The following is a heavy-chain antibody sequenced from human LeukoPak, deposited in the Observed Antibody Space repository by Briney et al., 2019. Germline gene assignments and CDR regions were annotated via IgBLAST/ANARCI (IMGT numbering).Heavy chain of an antibody. Sequence: SETLSLTCAVYGGSFSGFYWSWIRQPPGKGLEWIGEINHSGSTNYNPSLKSRVTISVDTSKNQFSLKLSSVTAADTAVYYCARGSGTSPGWFDPWGQRTLVTVSS. V-gene: IGHV4-34*01. D-gene: IGHD2-2*01. CDR2: INHSGST. CDR1: GGSFSGFY. J-gene: IGHJ5*02. CDR3: ARGSGTSPGWFDP.